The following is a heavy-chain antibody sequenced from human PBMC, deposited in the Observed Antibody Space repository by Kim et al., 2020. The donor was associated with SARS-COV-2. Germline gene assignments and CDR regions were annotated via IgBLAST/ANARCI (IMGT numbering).Heavy chain of an antibody. Sequence: GGSLRLSCAASGFTFSSYWMSWVRQAPGKGLEWVANIKQDGSEKYYVDSVKGRFTISRDNAKNSLYLQMNSLRAEDTAVYYCARENGEHAGAFDIWGQGTMVTVSS. D-gene: IGHD4-17*01. CDR3: ARENGEHAGAFDI. J-gene: IGHJ3*02. CDR1: GFTFSSYW. V-gene: IGHV3-7*03. CDR2: IKQDGSEK.